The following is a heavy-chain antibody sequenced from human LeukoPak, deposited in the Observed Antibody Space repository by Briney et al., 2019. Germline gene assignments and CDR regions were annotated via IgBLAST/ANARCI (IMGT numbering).Heavy chain of an antibody. J-gene: IGHJ1*01. CDR1: GYTFTSYY. Sequence: ASVKVSCKASGYTFTSYYMHWVRQAPGQGLEWMGIINPSGGSTSYAQKFQGRVTMTRDMFTSTVYMELSSLRSEDTAVYYCAKGVGGYGDYDEEYFQHWGQGTLVTVSS. V-gene: IGHV1-46*01. CDR3: AKGVGGYGDYDEEYFQH. D-gene: IGHD4-17*01. CDR2: INPSGGST.